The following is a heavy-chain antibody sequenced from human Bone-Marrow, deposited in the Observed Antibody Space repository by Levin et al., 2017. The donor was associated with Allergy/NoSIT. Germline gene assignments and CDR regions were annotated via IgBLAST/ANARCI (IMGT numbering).Heavy chain of an antibody. CDR3: ARAEYTGYVAGFDY. CDR2: LFKDDTT. CDR1: GFAVSDNY. Sequence: ASVKVSCAASGFAVSDNYMSWFRQAPGKGPECVSVLFKDDTTYYADSVKGRFTISRDNSKNTLYLQMNSLRAEDTAVYYCARAEYTGYVAGFDYWGQGTLVTVSS. D-gene: IGHD5-12*01. V-gene: IGHV3-53*01. J-gene: IGHJ4*02.